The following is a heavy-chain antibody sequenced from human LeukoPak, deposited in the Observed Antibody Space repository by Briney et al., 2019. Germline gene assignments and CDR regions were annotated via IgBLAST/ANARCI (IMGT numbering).Heavy chain of an antibody. J-gene: IGHJ5*02. V-gene: IGHV4-39*01. Sequence: SETLSLTCTVSGGSISTSSYYWAWIRQPPGKGLEWIGSIYYSGNTYYNSSLVSRVTISVDTSDKHFSLELTSVTAADTAVYYCARPRSLAAPSSWFDPWGQGTLVIVSS. CDR2: IYYSGNT. CDR1: GGSISTSSYY. D-gene: IGHD2-15*01. CDR3: ARPRSLAAPSSWFDP.